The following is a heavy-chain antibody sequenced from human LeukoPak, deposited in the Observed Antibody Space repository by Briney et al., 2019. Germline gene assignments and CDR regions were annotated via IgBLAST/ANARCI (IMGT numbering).Heavy chain of an antibody. Sequence: SETLSLTCTVSGGSISSSSYYWGWIRQPPGKGLEWIGSIYYSGSTYYNPSLKSRVTISVDTSKNQFSLKLSSVTAAGTAVYYCARQGIAAAGGPFDYWGQGTLVTVSS. CDR1: GGSISSSSYY. CDR3: ARQGIAAAGGPFDY. J-gene: IGHJ4*02. V-gene: IGHV4-39*07. D-gene: IGHD6-13*01. CDR2: IYYSGST.